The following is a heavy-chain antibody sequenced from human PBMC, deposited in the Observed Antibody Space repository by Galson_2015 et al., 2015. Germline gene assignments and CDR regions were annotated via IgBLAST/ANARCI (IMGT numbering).Heavy chain of an antibody. Sequence: ETLSLTCTVSGGSISSYYWSWIRQPPGKGLEWIGYIYYSGSTNYNPSLKSRVTISVDTSKNQFSLKLSSVTAADTAVYYCARGRFGELLSYYYMDVWGKGTTVTVSS. V-gene: IGHV4-59*01. CDR1: GGSISSYY. D-gene: IGHD3-10*01. CDR2: IYYSGST. CDR3: ARGRFGELLSYYYMDV. J-gene: IGHJ6*03.